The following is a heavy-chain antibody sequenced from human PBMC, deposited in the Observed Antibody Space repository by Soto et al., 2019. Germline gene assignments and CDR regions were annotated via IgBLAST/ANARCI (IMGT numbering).Heavy chain of an antibody. CDR2: IYYSGST. CDR3: ARVVFPFVDTATSGFDY. D-gene: IGHD5-18*01. V-gene: IGHV4-30-4*01. Sequence: SETLSLTCTVSGGSISSGDYYWSWIRQPPGKGLEWIGYIYYSGSTYYNPSLKSRVTISVDTSKNQFSLKLSSVTAADTAVYYCARVVFPFVDTATSGFDYWGQGTLVTVSS. J-gene: IGHJ4*02. CDR1: GGSISSGDYY.